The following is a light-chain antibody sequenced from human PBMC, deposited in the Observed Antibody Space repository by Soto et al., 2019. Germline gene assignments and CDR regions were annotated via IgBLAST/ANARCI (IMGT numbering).Light chain of an antibody. J-gene: IGLJ1*01. CDR2: NTS. CDR1: SSDIGGNA. V-gene: IGLV1-44*01. CDR3: ATWDDSRSSYV. Sequence: QRALTQPPSASGAPGEGGPISCSGGSSDIGGNAINWYQHLPGTAPKLLVYNTSQRPSGVPDRFSGSKSGASASLAISGLESEDEADYYCATWDDSRSSYVFGTGTKVTVL.